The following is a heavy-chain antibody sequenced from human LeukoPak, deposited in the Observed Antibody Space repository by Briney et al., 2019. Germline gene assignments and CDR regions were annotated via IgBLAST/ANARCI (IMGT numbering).Heavy chain of an antibody. V-gene: IGHV5-51*01. CDR3: AGMYYYDSSGYRYAFDI. CDR1: GYSFTSYW. Sequence: GESLKISCKGSGYSFTSYWIGWVRQMPGKGLEWMGIIYPGDSDTRYSPSFQGRVTISADKSISTAYLQWSSLKASDTAMYYCAGMYYYDSSGYRYAFDIWGQGTMVTVSS. D-gene: IGHD3-22*01. J-gene: IGHJ3*02. CDR2: IYPGDSDT.